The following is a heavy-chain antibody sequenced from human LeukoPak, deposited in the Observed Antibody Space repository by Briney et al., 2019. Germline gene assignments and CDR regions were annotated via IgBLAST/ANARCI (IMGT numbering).Heavy chain of an antibody. V-gene: IGHV3-21*06. CDR2: ISSSSTYI. D-gene: IGHD4-17*01. J-gene: IGHJ4*02. Sequence: GGSLRLSCAASGFTFCTYSMNWVRQAPGKGLEWVSSISSSSTYIYYADSVKGRFTISRDNAKNSLYLQMNSLRAEDTAVYYCGTWTTVASYFDYWGQGTLVTVSS. CDR1: GFTFCTYS. CDR3: GTWTTVASYFDY.